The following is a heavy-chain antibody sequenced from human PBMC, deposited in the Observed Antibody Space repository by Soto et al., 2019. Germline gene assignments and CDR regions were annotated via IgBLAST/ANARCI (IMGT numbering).Heavy chain of an antibody. Sequence: EVQLVESGGGLVQPGRSLRLSCAASGFTFDDYAMHWVRQAPGKGLEWVSGISWNSGSIGYADSVKGLFTISRDNAKNSLYLQMNSLRAEDTALYYCAKGSQTLRSRTGFDYWGQGTLVTVSS. CDR1: GFTFDDYA. CDR2: ISWNSGSI. J-gene: IGHJ4*02. V-gene: IGHV3-9*01. D-gene: IGHD3-16*01. CDR3: AKGSQTLRSRTGFDY.